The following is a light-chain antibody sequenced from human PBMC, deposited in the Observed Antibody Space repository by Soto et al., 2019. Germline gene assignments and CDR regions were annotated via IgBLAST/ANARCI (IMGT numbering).Light chain of an antibody. J-gene: IGLJ3*02. Sequence: QSVVTQPPSASQTPGQRVTISCSGSRSNVGRNSVSWYQHVPGTAPKLLIYSHDQRPSGVPARISASRSGTAASLAISGLRSEDGGCCYCAACDDSLNAWTFGGGSK. CDR2: SHD. CDR3: AACDDSLNAWT. CDR1: RSNVGRNS. V-gene: IGLV1-44*01.